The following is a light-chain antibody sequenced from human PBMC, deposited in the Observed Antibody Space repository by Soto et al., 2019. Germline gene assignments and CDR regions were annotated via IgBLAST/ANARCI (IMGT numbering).Light chain of an antibody. Sequence: EIVLTQSPGTLSLSPGERATLSCRASQSVSTYLVWYQQKLGQAPRLLIYEASSRATGIPDRFSGSGSGTDFTLTICRVEPEDFAVYYCQQYGSSPRTFGRGTKVEI. CDR2: EAS. CDR1: QSVSTY. CDR3: QQYGSSPRT. V-gene: IGKV3-20*01. J-gene: IGKJ1*01.